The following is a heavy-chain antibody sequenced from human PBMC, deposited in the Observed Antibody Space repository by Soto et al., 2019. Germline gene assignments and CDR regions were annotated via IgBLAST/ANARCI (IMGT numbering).Heavy chain of an antibody. CDR3: AGVRYCSSTSCWNDNADYYGIDV. V-gene: IGHV3-30-3*01. Sequence: QVQLVESGGGVVQPGRSLRLSCAASGFTFSSYAMHWVRQAPGKGLEWVAVISYDGSNKYYADSVKGRFTISRDNSKNTLYLQMNSLRAEDTAVYYCAGVRYCSSTSCWNDNADYYGIDVWVQGTTVTVSS. J-gene: IGHJ6*02. CDR1: GFTFSSYA. CDR2: ISYDGSNK. D-gene: IGHD2-2*01.